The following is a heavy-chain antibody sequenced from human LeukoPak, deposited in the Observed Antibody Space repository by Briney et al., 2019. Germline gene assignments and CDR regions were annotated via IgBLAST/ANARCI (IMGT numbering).Heavy chain of an antibody. CDR3: VRDFRSADY. CDR1: GFTFSSYA. J-gene: IGHJ4*02. Sequence: GGSLRLSCAASGFTFSSYAMSWVRQAPGKGLEWVSTISGNGGRTYYADSVKGRFTISRDNARNTVYLQMNSLRVEDTAVYYCVRDFRSADYWGQGTLVTVSS. V-gene: IGHV3-23*01. CDR2: ISGNGGRT.